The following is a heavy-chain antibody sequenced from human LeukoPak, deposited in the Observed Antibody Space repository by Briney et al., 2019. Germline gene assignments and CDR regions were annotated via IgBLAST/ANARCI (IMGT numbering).Heavy chain of an antibody. Sequence: GGSLRLSCTASGFTFSGFSMHWVRQAPGKGLEWVSSISSSSSYIYYADSVKGRFTISRDNAKNSLYLQMNSLRAEDTAVYYCASLELISGDVWGQGTTVTVSS. D-gene: IGHD1-1*01. CDR3: ASLELISGDV. V-gene: IGHV3-21*01. J-gene: IGHJ6*02. CDR2: ISSSSSYI. CDR1: GFTFSGFS.